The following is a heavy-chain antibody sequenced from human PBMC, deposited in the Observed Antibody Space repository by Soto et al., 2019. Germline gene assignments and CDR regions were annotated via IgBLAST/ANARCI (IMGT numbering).Heavy chain of an antibody. J-gene: IGHJ4*02. D-gene: IGHD6-19*01. CDR3: VSQLSPPYRNAWYNADY. V-gene: IGHV3-30*03. Sequence: VMLVESGGGVVQPGRSLSLSCAASGFTFGHFGFRWVRQSPGKGLEWLALISYDGRNKYYADSVKGRFSISRDISKNTLVLQMDSLRPEDTAEYYCVSQLSPPYRNAWYNADYWGQGTLVTVSS. CDR1: GFTFGHFG. CDR2: ISYDGRNK.